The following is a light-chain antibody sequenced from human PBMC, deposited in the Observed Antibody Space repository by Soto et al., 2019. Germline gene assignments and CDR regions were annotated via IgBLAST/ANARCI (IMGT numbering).Light chain of an antibody. CDR2: KAS. V-gene: IGKV1-5*03. J-gene: IGKJ1*01. CDR3: QQYNSYSRT. CDR1: QSIGSW. Sequence: DIQMTQSPSTLSAAVGDRVTITCRASQSIGSWLAWYQQKPGKAPKLLIYKASSLESGVLSRFSGSGSGTAFTLTISSLQPDDFATYYCQQYNSYSRTFGQGTKVEIK.